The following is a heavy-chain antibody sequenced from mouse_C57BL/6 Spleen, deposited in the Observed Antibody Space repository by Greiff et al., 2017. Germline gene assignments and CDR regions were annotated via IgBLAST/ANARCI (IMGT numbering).Heavy chain of an antibody. CDR1: GYTFTDYY. CDR2: INPNNGGT. CDR3: ARSGFITTVVAGGGDAMDY. Sequence: EVQLQQSGPELVKPGASVKISCKASGYTFTDYYMNWVKQSHGKSLEWIGDINPNNGGTSYNQKFKGKATLTVDKSSSTAYMELRSLTSEDSAVYYCARSGFITTVVAGGGDAMDYWGQGTSVTVSS. J-gene: IGHJ4*01. V-gene: IGHV1-26*01. D-gene: IGHD1-1*01.